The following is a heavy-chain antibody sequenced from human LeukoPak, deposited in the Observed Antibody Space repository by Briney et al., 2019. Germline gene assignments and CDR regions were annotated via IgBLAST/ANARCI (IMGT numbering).Heavy chain of an antibody. V-gene: IGHV4-39*01. Sequence: SETLSLTCTVSGGSISSSSYYWGWIRQPPGKGLEWIGSIYYSGSTYYNPSLKSRVTISVDTSKNQFSLKLSSVTAADTAVYYCASHIEYSTFDYWGQGTLVTVS. D-gene: IGHD6-6*01. CDR1: GGSISSSSYY. CDR2: IYYSGST. CDR3: ASHIEYSTFDY. J-gene: IGHJ4*02.